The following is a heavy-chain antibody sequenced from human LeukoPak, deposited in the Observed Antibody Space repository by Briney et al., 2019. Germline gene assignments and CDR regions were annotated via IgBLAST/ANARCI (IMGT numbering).Heavy chain of an antibody. J-gene: IGHJ4*02. CDR1: GFTFSSYA. CDR2: ISGSGGST. CDR3: AKDWSDAAAGILYYFDY. D-gene: IGHD6-13*01. V-gene: IGHV3-23*01. Sequence: GGSLRLSCAASGFTFSSYAMSWVRQAPGKGLEWVSAISGSGGSTYYADSVKGRFTISRDNSKNTLYLQMNSLRAEDTAVYYCAKDWSDAAAGILYYFDYWGQGTLVTISS.